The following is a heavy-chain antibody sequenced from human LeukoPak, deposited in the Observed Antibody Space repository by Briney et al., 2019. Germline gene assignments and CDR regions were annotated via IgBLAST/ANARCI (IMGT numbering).Heavy chain of an antibody. V-gene: IGHV1-24*01. CDR1: GYTLTELS. CDR3: ATLAIVVVPAAIRGNGMDV. D-gene: IGHD2-2*02. CDR2: FDPEDGET. Sequence: GASVKASCKVSGYTLTELSLHWVRQAPGKGLAWMGGFDPEDGETIYAQKFQGRVTMTEDTSTDTAYMELSSLRSEDTAVYYCATLAIVVVPAAIRGNGMDVWGQGTTVTVSS. J-gene: IGHJ6*02.